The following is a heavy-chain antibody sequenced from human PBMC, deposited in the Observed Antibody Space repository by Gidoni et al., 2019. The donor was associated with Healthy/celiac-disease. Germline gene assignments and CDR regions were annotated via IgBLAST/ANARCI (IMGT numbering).Heavy chain of an antibody. J-gene: IGHJ6*02. V-gene: IGHV1-18*01. Sequence: QVQLVQSGAEVKKPGASVKVSCKASGYTFTRYGISWVRQAPGQGLEWMGWISAYNGNTNYAQKLQGRVTMTTDTSTSTAYMELRSLRSDDTAVYYCARVPVAAPMGYYYYGMDVWGQGTTVTVSS. CDR1: GYTFTRYG. CDR3: ARVPVAAPMGYYYYGMDV. CDR2: ISAYNGNT. D-gene: IGHD6-6*01.